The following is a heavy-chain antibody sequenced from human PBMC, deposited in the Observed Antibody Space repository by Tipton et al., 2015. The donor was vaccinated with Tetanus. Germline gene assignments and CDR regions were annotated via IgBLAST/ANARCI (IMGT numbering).Heavy chain of an antibody. Sequence: QMQLVQSGAEVKKPGASVKASCKASGYTFTSYYMHWVRQAPGQGLEWMGIINPSGGSTSYAQKFQGRVTMTRDTSTSTVYMELSSLRSEDTAVYYCARDRSPTYYDFWSGYADWFDPWGQGTLVTVSS. CDR3: ARDRSPTYYDFWSGYADWFDP. D-gene: IGHD3-3*01. CDR1: GYTFTSYY. V-gene: IGHV1-46*01. J-gene: IGHJ5*02. CDR2: INPSGGST.